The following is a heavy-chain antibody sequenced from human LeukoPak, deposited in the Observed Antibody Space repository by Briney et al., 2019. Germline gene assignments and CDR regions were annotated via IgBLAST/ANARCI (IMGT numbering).Heavy chain of an antibody. D-gene: IGHD6-19*01. V-gene: IGHV4-61*01. Sequence: SETLSLTCTVSADSVSSSRYYWTWLRQPPGKGPEWLGYIYHGSATYNPSLESPLTLSMDTSKNQYSLKMTSVTAADTAVYYCAREGGRQWLVSGALDSWGQGPLVSVSS. CDR1: ADSVSSSRYY. CDR3: AREGGRQWLVSGALDS. CDR2: IYHGSA. J-gene: IGHJ5*01.